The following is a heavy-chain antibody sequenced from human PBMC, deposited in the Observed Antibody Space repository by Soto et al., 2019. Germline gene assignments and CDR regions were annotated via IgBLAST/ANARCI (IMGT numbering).Heavy chain of an antibody. D-gene: IGHD2-15*01. V-gene: IGHV3-23*01. Sequence: EVQLLESGGGLVQPGGSLRLSCAASGFTFSSYAMSWVRQAPGKGLEWVSAISGSGGSTYYADSVKGRFTISRDNSKNTLYLQMNSLRAEGTAVYYCAKSGGGYYYGMDVWGQGTTVTVSS. CDR3: AKSGGGYYYGMDV. J-gene: IGHJ6*02. CDR1: GFTFSSYA. CDR2: ISGSGGST.